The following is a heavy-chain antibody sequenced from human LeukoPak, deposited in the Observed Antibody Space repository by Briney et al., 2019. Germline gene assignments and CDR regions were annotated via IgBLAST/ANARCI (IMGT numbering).Heavy chain of an antibody. V-gene: IGHV3-7*03. CDR1: GFSVSTST. J-gene: IGHJ4*02. CDR2: MMREGIE. D-gene: IGHD3-22*01. Sequence: GGSLRLSCTASGFSVSTSTMTWVRQAPGKGRQWVANMMREGIEYVDSVKGRFTISRDNAKNSVYLQMDSLRVEDTAVYYCARVFKGYYYLAEFWGQGTLVTVSS. CDR3: ARVFKGYYYLAEF.